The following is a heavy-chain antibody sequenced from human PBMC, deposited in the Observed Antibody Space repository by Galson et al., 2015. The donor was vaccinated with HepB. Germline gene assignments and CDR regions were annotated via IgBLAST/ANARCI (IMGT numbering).Heavy chain of an antibody. CDR2: ISYDGSNK. CDR3: ARDYGVRYHDSSGYRY. Sequence: SLRLSCAASGFTFSSYAMHWVRQAPGKGLEWVAVISYDGSNKYYADSVKGRFTISRDNSKNTLYLQMNSLRAEDTAVYYCARDYGVRYHDSSGYRYWGQGTLVTVSS. V-gene: IGHV3-30-3*01. J-gene: IGHJ4*02. CDR1: GFTFSSYA. D-gene: IGHD3-22*01.